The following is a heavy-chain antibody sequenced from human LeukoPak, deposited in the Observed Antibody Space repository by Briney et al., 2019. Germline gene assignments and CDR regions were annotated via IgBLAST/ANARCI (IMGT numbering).Heavy chain of an antibody. J-gene: IGHJ4*02. V-gene: IGHV3-21*01. CDR2: ISSSSHYI. D-gene: IGHD6-13*01. CDR3: TRALSAGAAL. Sequence: GRSLRLSCAASGFTFSSYAMHWVRQAPGKGLEWVSSISSSSHYIAYADSLKGRFILSRDNVRNSLYLQMNSLRAEDTAVYYCTRALSAGAALWGPGTLVTVSS. CDR1: GFTFSSYA.